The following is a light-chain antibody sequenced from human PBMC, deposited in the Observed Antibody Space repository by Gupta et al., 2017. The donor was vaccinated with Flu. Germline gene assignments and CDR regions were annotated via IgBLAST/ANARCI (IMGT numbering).Light chain of an antibody. Sequence: GQSVATSGAGTIIVIGGNSCVSWYQQSPGKPPILIIYEVNRRPAGVPYRFSASKSGNTASLTVAGREAEDEDDYYGASYGRSDVFGTGTKLTVL. J-gene: IGLJ1*01. CDR3: ASYGRSDV. CDR1: IIVIGGNSC. V-gene: IGLV2-8*01. CDR2: EVN.